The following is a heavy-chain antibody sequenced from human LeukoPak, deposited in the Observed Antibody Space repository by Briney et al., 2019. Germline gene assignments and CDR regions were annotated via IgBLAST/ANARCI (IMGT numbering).Heavy chain of an antibody. CDR2: ISACNGNT. CDR3: ARTRSDYGGNPPGY. Sequence: GASVKVSCKASGYTFTSYGISWVRQAPGQGLEWMGWISACNGNTNYAQKLQGRVTMTTDTSTSTAYMELRSLRSDDTAVYYCARTRSDYGGNPPGYWGQGTLVTVSS. D-gene: IGHD4-23*01. CDR1: GYTFTSYG. J-gene: IGHJ4*02. V-gene: IGHV1-18*01.